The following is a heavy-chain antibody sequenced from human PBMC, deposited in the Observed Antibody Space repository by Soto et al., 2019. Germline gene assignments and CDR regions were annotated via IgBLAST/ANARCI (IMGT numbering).Heavy chain of an antibody. CDR2: ISTYNGHT. Sequence: QVQLVQCGGEVKKPGASVNVSCKASGYTFTNYGINWVRQAPGQALEWVGWISTYNGHTNSPQKLQGRVTMTRDISTSTAYMELRSLSSDDTAVYYCARVVAARRGDTFAMDVWGQGTTVTVSS. CDR3: ARVVAARRGDTFAMDV. J-gene: IGHJ6*02. CDR1: GYTFTNYG. D-gene: IGHD6-6*01. V-gene: IGHV1-18*01.